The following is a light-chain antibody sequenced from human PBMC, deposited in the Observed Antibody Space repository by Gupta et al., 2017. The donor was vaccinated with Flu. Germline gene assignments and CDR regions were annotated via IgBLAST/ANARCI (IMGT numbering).Light chain of an antibody. J-gene: IGLJ1*01. V-gene: IGLV2-18*02. Sequence: VTISCTGTGSDVGSDNRVSWYQQPPGTAPKLRIYEVSSRAAGAPGRFSGSKAGNTASLTISGLQAEDEADYYCSSYTSSSTYVFGTGTKVTVL. CDR1: GSDVGSDNR. CDR2: EVS. CDR3: SSYTSSSTYV.